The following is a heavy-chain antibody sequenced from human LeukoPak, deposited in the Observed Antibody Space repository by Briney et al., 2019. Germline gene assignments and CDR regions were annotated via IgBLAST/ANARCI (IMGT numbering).Heavy chain of an antibody. V-gene: IGHV3-53*05. D-gene: IGHD5-18*01. J-gene: IGHJ4*02. CDR1: GFNVSNNY. CDR3: ARVDTVMAYYFDL. CDR2: IYIGGST. Sequence: PGGSLRLSCAASGFNVSNNYMSWVRQAPGKGLEWVSVIYIGGSTYYADSVKGRFTISRDDSENTLYLQMNSLRAEDTAVYYCARVDTVMAYYFDLWGQGTLVTVSS.